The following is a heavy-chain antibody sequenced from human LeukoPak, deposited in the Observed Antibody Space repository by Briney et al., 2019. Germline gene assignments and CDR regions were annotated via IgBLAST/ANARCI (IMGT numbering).Heavy chain of an antibody. CDR2: IFSSGNT. CDR3: ARQFCSGRSCPDYFDS. J-gene: IGHJ4*02. D-gene: IGHD2-15*01. CDR1: GGSINSYY. V-gene: IGHV4-4*07. Sequence: SETLSLTCTVSGGSINSYYWSWIRQPAGKGLEWIGRIFSSGNTIYNPSLQSRVTMSVDTSKNQFSLRLNSVTAADTAVYYCARQFCSGRSCPDYFDSWGRGTLVTVSS.